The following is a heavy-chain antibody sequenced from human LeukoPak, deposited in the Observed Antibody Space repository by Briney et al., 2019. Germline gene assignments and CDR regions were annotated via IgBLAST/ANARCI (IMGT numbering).Heavy chain of an antibody. J-gene: IGHJ4*02. D-gene: IGHD1-26*01. V-gene: IGHV3-23*01. CDR2: ISGSGSST. Sequence: GGSLRLSCAASGFPFSNFAMSWVRQAPGKGLEWVSAISGSGSSTHYADSVKGRFTISRDNSKNTLYLQMNSLRAEDTAIFHCAKDLVGATNYWGQGTLVAVSS. CDR3: AKDLVGATNY. CDR1: GFPFSNFA.